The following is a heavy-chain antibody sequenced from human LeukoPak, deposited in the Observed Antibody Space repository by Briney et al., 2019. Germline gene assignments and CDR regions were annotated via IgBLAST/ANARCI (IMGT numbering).Heavy chain of an antibody. V-gene: IGHV4-4*07. D-gene: IGHD5-24*01. J-gene: IGHJ4*02. CDR3: VRGGDGYNYFDS. CDR2: IHSSGST. Sequence: PSETLSLTCTVSSGSISGHFWSWNRQSAGKGLEWIGRIHSSGSTPYSPSLNSRVTMSVDASQNQFSLKLHSVTAADTAVYYCVRGGDGYNYFDSWGQGALVTVSS. CDR1: SGSISGHF.